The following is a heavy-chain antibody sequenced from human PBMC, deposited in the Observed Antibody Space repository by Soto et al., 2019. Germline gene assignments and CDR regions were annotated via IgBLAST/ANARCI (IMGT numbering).Heavy chain of an antibody. V-gene: IGHV2-5*02. J-gene: IGHJ4*02. D-gene: IGHD4-17*01. CDR2: IYWADDK. Sequence: QITLKESGPTLVKPTQTLTLTCTFSGFSLSTSGLGVGWIRQPPGKALEWLALIYWADDKRYSPSLKSRLTISKDTSKNQVVLTMTNMDPVDTSTYYCAHLDYGDHIDYCGQGTLITVSS. CDR1: GFSLSTSGLG. CDR3: AHLDYGDHIDY.